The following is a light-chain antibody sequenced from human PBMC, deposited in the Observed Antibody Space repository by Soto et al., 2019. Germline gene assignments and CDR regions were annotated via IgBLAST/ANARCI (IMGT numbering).Light chain of an antibody. CDR1: HNDIGTYDY. CDR3: SSFTSNRIYV. Sequence: QSALTQPTSVSGSPGQSISISCTGNHNDIGTYDYVSWYQQHPGRAPRLLIHGVTTRASGISDRFSASKPGLTASLTISGLQPEDEADYYCSSFTSNRIYVFGPGTKVTVL. V-gene: IGLV2-14*03. CDR2: GVT. J-gene: IGLJ1*01.